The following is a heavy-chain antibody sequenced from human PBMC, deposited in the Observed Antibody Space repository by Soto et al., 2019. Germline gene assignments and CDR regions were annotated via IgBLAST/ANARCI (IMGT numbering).Heavy chain of an antibody. CDR1: GGIFGSHG. CDR2: FIPIFRTL. CDR3: VRDRRIYYSDPHDEFVASDYEV. Sequence: QVQLIQSEAEVKKPGSSVRVSCTASGGIFGSHGFSWVRQAPGQRLEWVGGFIPIFRTLTYTEKFQARVRIAADESTNTVYLDLSSLTSEDTAVYYCVRDRRIYYSDPHDEFVASDYEVCGQGTIVSVSA. J-gene: IGHJ3*01. V-gene: IGHV1-69*01. D-gene: IGHD3-22*01.